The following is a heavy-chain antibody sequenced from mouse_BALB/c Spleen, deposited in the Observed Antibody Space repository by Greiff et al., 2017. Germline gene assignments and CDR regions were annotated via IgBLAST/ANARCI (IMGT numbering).Heavy chain of an antibody. V-gene: IGHV1-14*01. CDR3: ARDSSGYDYYAMDY. J-gene: IGHJ4*01. CDR2: INPYNDGT. Sequence: EVQLQQSGPELVKPGASVKMSCKASGYTFTSYVMHWVKQKPGQGLEWIGYINPYNDGTKYNEKFKGKATLTSDKSSSTAYMELSSLTSEDSAVYYCARDSSGYDYYAMDYWGQGTSVTVSS. D-gene: IGHD3-2*01. CDR1: GYTFTSYV.